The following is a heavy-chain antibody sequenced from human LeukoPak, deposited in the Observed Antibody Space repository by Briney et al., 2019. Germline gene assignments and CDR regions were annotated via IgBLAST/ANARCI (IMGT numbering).Heavy chain of an antibody. Sequence: SGGSLRLSCAASGFTFSSYGMHWVRQAPGKGLEWVAFIRYDGSNKYYADSVKGRFTISRDNSKNTLYLQMNSLRAEDTAVYYCAKVGIAARSHAFDIWGQGTMVTVSS. CDR2: IRYDGSNK. CDR1: GFTFSSYG. J-gene: IGHJ3*02. D-gene: IGHD6-6*01. CDR3: AKVGIAARSHAFDI. V-gene: IGHV3-30*02.